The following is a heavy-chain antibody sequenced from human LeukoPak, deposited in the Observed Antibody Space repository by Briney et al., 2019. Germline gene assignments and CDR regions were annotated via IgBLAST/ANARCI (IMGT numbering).Heavy chain of an antibody. CDR2: IKQDGSEK. Sequence: GGSLRLSCAASGFTFSSYWMSWVRQAPGKGLEWVANIKQDGSEKYYVDSVKGRFTISRDNAKNSLYLQMNSLRAEDTAVYYCAASGYSSSLFNYYYYYYMDVWGKGTTVTVSS. CDR1: GFTFSSYW. D-gene: IGHD6-6*01. V-gene: IGHV3-7*01. CDR3: AASGYSSSLFNYYYYYYMDV. J-gene: IGHJ6*03.